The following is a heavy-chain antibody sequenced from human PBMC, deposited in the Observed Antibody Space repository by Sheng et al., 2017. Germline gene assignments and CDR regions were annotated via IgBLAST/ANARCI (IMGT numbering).Heavy chain of an antibody. D-gene: IGHD2-8*02. V-gene: IGHV3-21*01. CDR2: ISSSGTYI. Sequence: EVQLVESGGGLVKPGGSLRLSCAASGFTFSSYSMNWVRQAPGKGLEWISSISSSGTYIYNADSLKGRFTISRDNAKNSLYLQMNSLRAEDTAVFYCARAPQGNTDWYFDLWGRGILVTVSS. CDR1: GFTFSSYS. J-gene: IGHJ2*01. CDR3: ARAPQGNTDWYFDL.